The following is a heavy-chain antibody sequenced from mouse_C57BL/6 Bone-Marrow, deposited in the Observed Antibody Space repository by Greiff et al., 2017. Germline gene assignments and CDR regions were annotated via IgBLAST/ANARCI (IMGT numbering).Heavy chain of an antibody. CDR1: GYTFTSYW. CDR2: IDPNSGGT. J-gene: IGHJ1*03. CDR3: ARGGTAAPADWYFDV. V-gene: IGHV1-72*01. Sequence: QQSCKASGYTFTSYWMHWVKQRPGRGLEWIGRIDPNSGGTKYNEKFKSKATLTVDKPSSTAYMPLSSLTSEDSAVYYCARGGTAAPADWYFDVWGTGTTVTVSS. D-gene: IGHD6-1*01.